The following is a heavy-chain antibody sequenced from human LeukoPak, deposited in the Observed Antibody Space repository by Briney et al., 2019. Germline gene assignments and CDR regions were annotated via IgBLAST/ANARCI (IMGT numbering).Heavy chain of an antibody. V-gene: IGHV3-7*01. CDR1: GFSFSNYA. CDR2: IRGDGSLK. D-gene: IGHD3-22*01. J-gene: IGHJ3*02. Sequence: GGSLRLSCAASGFSFSNYAMSWVRQAPGKGLEWVANIRGDGSLKYYLDSVKGRFTISRDNAKNSLYLQMNSLRAEDTAVYYCARDANYHDSSVYYDAFDIWGQGTMVTVSS. CDR3: ARDANYHDSSVYYDAFDI.